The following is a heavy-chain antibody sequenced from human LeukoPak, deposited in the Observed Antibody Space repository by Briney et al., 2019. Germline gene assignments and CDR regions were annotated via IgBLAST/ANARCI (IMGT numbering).Heavy chain of an antibody. D-gene: IGHD2-2*01. Sequence: SVKVSCKASGGTFSSYAISWVRQAPGQGREWMGRIIPILGMANYAQKFQGRGTITADKSTSTAYMELSSRRPEDTAVYYCAAMRPITYCSSTSCFVNWFDPWGQGPLVTASS. CDR2: IIPILGMA. J-gene: IGHJ5*02. CDR1: GGTFSSYA. CDR3: AAMRPITYCSSTSCFVNWFDP. V-gene: IGHV1-69*04.